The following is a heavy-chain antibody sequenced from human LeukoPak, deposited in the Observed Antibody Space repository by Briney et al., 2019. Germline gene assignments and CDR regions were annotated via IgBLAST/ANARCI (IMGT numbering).Heavy chain of an antibody. CDR1: GGSFSGYY. V-gene: IGHV4-34*01. Sequence: PSETLSLTCAVYGGSFSGYYWSWIRQPPGKGLEWIGEINHSGSTNYNPSLKSRVTISVDTSKNQFSLKLSSVTAADTAVYYCARGKAGDCSRTSCPKGYFDYWGQGTLVTVSS. J-gene: IGHJ4*02. CDR3: ARGKAGDCSRTSCPKGYFDY. CDR2: INHSGST. D-gene: IGHD2-2*01.